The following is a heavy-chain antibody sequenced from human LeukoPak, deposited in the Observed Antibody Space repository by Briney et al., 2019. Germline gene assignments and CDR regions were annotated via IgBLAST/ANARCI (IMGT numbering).Heavy chain of an antibody. D-gene: IGHD6-19*01. Sequence: GGSLRLSCAASGFTFSSYAMHWVRQAPGKGLEWVAVMSYDGSNKYYADSVKGRFTISRDNSKNTLYLQMNSLRAEDAAVYYCARMIYSSGWDQHDAFDIWGQGTMVTVSS. J-gene: IGHJ3*02. CDR1: GFTFSSYA. V-gene: IGHV3-30*04. CDR2: MSYDGSNK. CDR3: ARMIYSSGWDQHDAFDI.